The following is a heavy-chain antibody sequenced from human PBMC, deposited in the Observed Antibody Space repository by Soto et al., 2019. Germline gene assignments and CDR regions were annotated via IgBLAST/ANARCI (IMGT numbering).Heavy chain of an antibody. Sequence: SQTLSLTCAISGDSVSSNSAAWNWIRQSPPRGLEWLGRTYYRSKWSNDYAVSVKSRLTINPDTSKNQFSLHLNSVTPEDTAVYYCAMGTAAAGFGYWGQGTLVTVSS. V-gene: IGHV6-1*01. CDR2: TYYRSKWSN. J-gene: IGHJ4*02. D-gene: IGHD6-13*01. CDR3: AMGTAAAGFGY. CDR1: GDSVSSNSAA.